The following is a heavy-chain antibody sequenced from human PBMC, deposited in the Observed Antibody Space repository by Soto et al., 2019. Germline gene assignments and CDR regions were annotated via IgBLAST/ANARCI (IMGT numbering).Heavy chain of an antibody. CDR2: IRSKTYGGTT. J-gene: IGHJ5*02. V-gene: IGHV3-49*03. CDR1: GFTFGDYA. Sequence: GGSLRLSCTASGFTFGDYAMSWFRQAPGKGLEWIGFIRSKTYGGTTEYAASVKGRFTISRDDSKSIAYLQMNSLKTEDTAVYYCTRDSSSWDFNWFDPWGQGTLVSVSS. CDR3: TRDSSSWDFNWFDP. D-gene: IGHD6-13*01.